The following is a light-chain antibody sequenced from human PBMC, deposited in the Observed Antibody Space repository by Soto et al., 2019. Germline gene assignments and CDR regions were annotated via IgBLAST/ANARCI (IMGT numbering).Light chain of an antibody. CDR2: DAS. Sequence: DIQMTQSPSSLSTSVGDRVTITCRASQGISNYLAWYQQKPGKAPKFLIFDASSVQSEVPSRFSAGGSGTDFTLTISSLQPEDVATYYCQQANSFPLTLGGGTKVDIK. V-gene: IGKV1-12*01. CDR3: QQANSFPLT. CDR1: QGISNY. J-gene: IGKJ4*01.